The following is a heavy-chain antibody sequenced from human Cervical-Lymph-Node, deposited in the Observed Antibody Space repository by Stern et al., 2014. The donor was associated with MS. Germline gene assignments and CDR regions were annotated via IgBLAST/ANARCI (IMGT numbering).Heavy chain of an antibody. Sequence: QVQLMQSGAEVKKPGASVKVSCKASGYTFTDYYVHWVRQAPGQGLEWMGIINPDGGSTTYAQTFQARVTMTSDTSTRTVYMDLSSLRSKDTAVYYCASAGSYSAFDTWGQGTLVTVSS. V-gene: IGHV1-46*03. CDR1: GYTFTDYY. CDR2: INPDGGST. D-gene: IGHD5-12*01. J-gene: IGHJ4*02. CDR3: ASAGSYSAFDT.